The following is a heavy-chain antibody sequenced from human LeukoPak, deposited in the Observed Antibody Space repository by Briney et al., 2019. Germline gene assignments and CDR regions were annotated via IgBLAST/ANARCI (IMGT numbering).Heavy chain of an antibody. CDR1: GYSFTSYL. Sequence: GESLKISCQGSGYSFTSYLNGWVRQMPGKGLEWMGIIYPGDSDVRYSPSFQGQVTISADKSISTAYLQWSSLKASDIARYYCARHRPRYNWNYVQFDPWGQGTLVTVSS. V-gene: IGHV5-51*01. CDR3: ARHRPRYNWNYVQFDP. D-gene: IGHD1-7*01. CDR2: IYPGDSDV. J-gene: IGHJ5*02.